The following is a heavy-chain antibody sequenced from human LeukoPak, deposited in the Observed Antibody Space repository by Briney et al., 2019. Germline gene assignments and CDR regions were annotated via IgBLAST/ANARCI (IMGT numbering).Heavy chain of an antibody. V-gene: IGHV3-21*01. CDR1: GFTFSSYS. Sequence: GGSLRLSCAASGFTFSSYSTNWVRQAPGKGLEWVSSISSSSSYIYYADSVKGRFTISRDNAKNSLYLQMNSLRAEDTAVYYCAGLYGSGGYYFDYWGQGTLVTVSS. D-gene: IGHD3-10*01. CDR2: ISSSSSYI. CDR3: AGLYGSGGYYFDY. J-gene: IGHJ4*02.